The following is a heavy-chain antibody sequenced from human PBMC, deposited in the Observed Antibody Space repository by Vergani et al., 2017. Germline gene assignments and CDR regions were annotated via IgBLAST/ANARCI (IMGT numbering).Heavy chain of an antibody. J-gene: IGHJ6*02. CDR3: AKYPGISTPRHYYAMDV. D-gene: IGHD1-14*01. CDR1: GFKFRDHY. Sequence: LEESGGGSVKPGGSLRLSCAASGFKFRDHYMSWIRQAPGKGLEWDSHISPGASTVSYTDSVTGRFTVSRDNDNNSLTLDMTTLRVEDTAVYYCAKYPGISTPRHYYAMDVWGQGTTVTVSS. V-gene: IGHV3-11*04. CDR2: ISPGASTV.